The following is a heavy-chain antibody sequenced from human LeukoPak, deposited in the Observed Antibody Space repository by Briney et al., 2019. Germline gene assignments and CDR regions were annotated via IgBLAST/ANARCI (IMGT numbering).Heavy chain of an antibody. V-gene: IGHV4-34*01. D-gene: IGHD6-19*01. CDR2: INHSGST. CDR1: GGSFSGYY. CDR3: ARDSSGSTRDAFDI. Sequence: SETLSLTCAVYGGSFSGYYWSWIRQPPGKGLEWIGEINHSGSTNYNPSLKSRVTISVDTSKNQFSLKLSSVTAADTAVYYCARDSSGSTRDAFDILGQGTMVTVSS. J-gene: IGHJ3*02.